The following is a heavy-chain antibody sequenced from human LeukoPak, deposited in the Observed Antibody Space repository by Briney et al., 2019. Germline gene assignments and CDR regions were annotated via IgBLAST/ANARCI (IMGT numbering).Heavy chain of an antibody. D-gene: IGHD3-10*01. CDR1: EFPFSKAW. V-gene: IGHV3-15*01. Sequence: GGSLRLSCAVSEFPFSKAWMSWVRQAPGKGLEWVGRIKSKTDGGTTDYAAPVKGRFTISRDDSKNTLYLQMNSLKTEDTAMYYCTSVGIWFGELESLDHWGQGILVTVSS. J-gene: IGHJ4*02. CDR3: TSVGIWFGELESLDH. CDR2: IKSKTDGGTT.